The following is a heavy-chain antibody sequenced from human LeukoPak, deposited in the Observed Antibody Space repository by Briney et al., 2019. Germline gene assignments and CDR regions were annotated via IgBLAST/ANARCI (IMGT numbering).Heavy chain of an antibody. J-gene: IGHJ5*02. D-gene: IGHD3-10*01. CDR3: ARQRGSGSYYPNWFDP. CDR2: IYPGDSDT. CDR1: GYSFTSYW. Sequence: GESLKISCKGSGYSFTSYWIGWVRLMPGKGLEWMGIIYPGDSDTRYSPSFQGQVTISADKSISTAYLQWSSLKASDTAMYYCARQRGSGSYYPNWFDPWGQGTLVTVSS. V-gene: IGHV5-51*01.